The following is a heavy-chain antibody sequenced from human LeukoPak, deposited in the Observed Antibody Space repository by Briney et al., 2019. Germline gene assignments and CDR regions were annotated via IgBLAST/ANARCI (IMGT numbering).Heavy chain of an antibody. CDR1: GFSLPTSGVG. V-gene: IGHV2-5*02. Sequence: ESGPTLVNPTQPLTLTCTFSGFSLPTSGVGVAWIRQPPGKALEWLALIYWDDDKRYSPSLKSRLTITKATSKNQVVLTMANMDPVDTATYYCAHTSAAVVAEEDRFDPWGQGTLVTVSS. J-gene: IGHJ5*02. CDR3: AHTSAAVVAEEDRFDP. D-gene: IGHD2-15*01. CDR2: IYWDDDK.